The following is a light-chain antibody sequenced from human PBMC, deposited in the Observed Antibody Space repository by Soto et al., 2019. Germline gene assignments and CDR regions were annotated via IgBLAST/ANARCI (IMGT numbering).Light chain of an antibody. CDR1: QDIRNY. J-gene: IGKJ3*01. CDR3: QQDDNAPRVT. V-gene: IGKV1-33*01. Sequence: DIQMTQSPSSLSASVGDRVTITCQASQDIRNYLHWYQQRPGEAPKLLIYDASNLETGIPSRFSGSGSCTYVTLTISTLQPEDFATYFCQQDDNAPRVTFGPGTKVDLK. CDR2: DAS.